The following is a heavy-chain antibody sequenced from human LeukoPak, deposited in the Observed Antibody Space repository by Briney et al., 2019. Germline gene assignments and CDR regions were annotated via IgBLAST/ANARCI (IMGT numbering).Heavy chain of an antibody. D-gene: IGHD3-10*01. CDR3: AREDRGELGYAFDI. CDR1: GGSISSSSYY. CDR2: IYYSGST. Sequence: SGTLSLTCTVSGGSISSSSYYWGWIRQPPGKGLEWIGSIYYSGSTYYNPSLKSRVTISVDTSKNQFSLKLSSVTAADTAVYYCAREDRGELGYAFDIWGQGTMVTVSS. J-gene: IGHJ3*02. V-gene: IGHV4-39*07.